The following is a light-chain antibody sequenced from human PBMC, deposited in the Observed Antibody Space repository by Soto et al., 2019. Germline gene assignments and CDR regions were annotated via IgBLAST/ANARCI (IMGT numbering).Light chain of an antibody. V-gene: IGKV3-20*01. J-gene: IGKJ1*01. CDR2: AAS. Sequence: EIVLTQSPCTLSLSPGDRASLSCRASQTITSSFLAWYQQKPGQTPRLLISAASSRATGIPDRFSGSGSETDFTLTISRLEPEDFAVYFCQQYGSSPPTFGQGTKVDIK. CDR1: QTITSSF. CDR3: QQYGSSPPT.